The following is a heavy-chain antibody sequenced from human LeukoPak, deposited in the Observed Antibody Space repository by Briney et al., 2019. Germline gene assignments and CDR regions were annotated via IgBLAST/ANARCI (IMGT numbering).Heavy chain of an antibody. CDR2: INPNSGGT. J-gene: IGHJ3*02. D-gene: IGHD3-22*01. V-gene: IGHV1-2*02. Sequence: ASVKVSCKASGYTFIGYYMHWVRQAPGQGLEWMGWINPNSGGTNYAQKFQGRVNMTRDTSISTAYMELRRLRSDDTAVYYCARERNPYYYDSSGLRSDAFDIWGQRTMVTVSS. CDR3: ARERNPYYYDSSGLRSDAFDI. CDR1: GYTFIGYY.